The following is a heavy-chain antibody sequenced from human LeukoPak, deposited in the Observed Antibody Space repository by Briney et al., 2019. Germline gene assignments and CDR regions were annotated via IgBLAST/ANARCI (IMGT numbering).Heavy chain of an antibody. CDR2: TYYRSKWYN. J-gene: IGHJ6*02. V-gene: IGHV6-1*01. CDR1: GDSVSSNSAA. Sequence: SQTLSLTCAISGDSVSSNSAAWNWIRQSPSRGLEWLGRTYYRSKWYNDYAVSVKSRITINPDPSKNQFSLQLNSVTPEDTAVYYCARDKRYYYDSSGYLHYYYYYGMDVWGQGTTVTVSS. D-gene: IGHD3-22*01. CDR3: ARDKRYYYDSSGYLHYYYYYGMDV.